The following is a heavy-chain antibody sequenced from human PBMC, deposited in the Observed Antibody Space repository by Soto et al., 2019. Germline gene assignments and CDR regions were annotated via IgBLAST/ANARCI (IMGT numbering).Heavy chain of an antibody. D-gene: IGHD3-10*01. CDR2: ISSSGSTK. CDR3: AKKVNSGSGSQYFDY. V-gene: IGHV3-48*03. Sequence: PGGSLRLSCAASGFTFSSFEMNWVRQAPGKGLEWASYISSSGSTKYYADSVKGRFTISRDNSKNTVYLQMNSLRAEDTAIYYGAKKVNSGSGSQYFDYWGQGTLVTVSS. CDR1: GFTFSSFE. J-gene: IGHJ4*02.